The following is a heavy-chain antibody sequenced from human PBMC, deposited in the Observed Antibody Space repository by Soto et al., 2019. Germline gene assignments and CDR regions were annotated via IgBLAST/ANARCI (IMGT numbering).Heavy chain of an antibody. CDR3: ARDPAFPYSGSCPDY. D-gene: IGHD1-26*01. Sequence: GSLRLSCAASGFTFSSYGMHWVRQAPGKGLEWVAVIWYDGSNKYYADSVKGRFTISRDNSKNTLYLQMNSLRAEDTAVYYCARDPAFPYSGSCPDYWGQGTLVTVSS. CDR1: GFTFSSYG. CDR2: IWYDGSNK. V-gene: IGHV3-33*01. J-gene: IGHJ4*02.